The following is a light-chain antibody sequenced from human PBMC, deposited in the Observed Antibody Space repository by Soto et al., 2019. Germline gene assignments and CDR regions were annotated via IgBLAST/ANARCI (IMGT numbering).Light chain of an antibody. CDR1: SSDVGGYNY. Sequence: QSALTQPTSVSGSPGQSITISCTGTSSDVGGYNYVSWYQQHPGKAPKFMIYDVSNRPSGVSNRFSGSKSGNTASLTISGLQAEDEADYYCSSYTISNTLVFGSGTKVTVL. J-gene: IGLJ1*01. V-gene: IGLV2-14*01. CDR3: SSYTISNTLV. CDR2: DVS.